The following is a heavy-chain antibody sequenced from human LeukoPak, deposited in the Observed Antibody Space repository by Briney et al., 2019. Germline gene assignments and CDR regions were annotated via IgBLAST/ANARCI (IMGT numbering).Heavy chain of an antibody. CDR1: GYSFTTHW. Sequence: GESLKISWKGSGYSFTTHWIGWVRQMPGKGLEWMGVIYPGDSDTRYSPSFQGQVTISADKSVSTAYLQWISLKASDSAIYYCARQQWSERYFNLWGRGTLVTVSS. CDR2: IYPGDSDT. V-gene: IGHV5-51*01. D-gene: IGHD6-19*01. J-gene: IGHJ2*01. CDR3: ARQQWSERYFNL.